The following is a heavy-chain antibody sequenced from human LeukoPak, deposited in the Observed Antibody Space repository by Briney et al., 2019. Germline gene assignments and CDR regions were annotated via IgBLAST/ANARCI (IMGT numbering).Heavy chain of an antibody. J-gene: IGHJ4*02. D-gene: IGHD2-2*01. CDR2: IYSGGST. Sequence: GSLRLSCAASGFTFSSYEMSWVRQAPGKGLEWVSVIYSGGSTYYADSVKGRFAISRDNSKNTLYLQMNSLRAEDTAVYYCTREGPGTSCPDYWGQGTLVTVSS. CDR1: GFTFSSYE. CDR3: TREGPGTSCPDY. V-gene: IGHV3-66*01.